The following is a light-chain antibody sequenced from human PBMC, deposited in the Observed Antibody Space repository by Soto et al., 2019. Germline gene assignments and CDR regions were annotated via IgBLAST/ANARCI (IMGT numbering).Light chain of an antibody. V-gene: IGLV2-14*01. Sequence: QSALTQPASVSGSPGQSITISCAGTSSDIGSYYFLSWHQQHPGKAPKLLIYVVRGRPSGVSGVSDRFSGSKSGNTASLTISGLQAEDETDYYSSSFTTASTYVFGTGTKLTVL. J-gene: IGLJ1*01. CDR1: SSDIGSYYF. CDR3: SSFTTASTYV. CDR2: VVR.